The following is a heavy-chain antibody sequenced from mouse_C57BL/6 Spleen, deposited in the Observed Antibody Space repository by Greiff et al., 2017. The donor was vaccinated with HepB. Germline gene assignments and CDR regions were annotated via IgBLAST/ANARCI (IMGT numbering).Heavy chain of an antibody. V-gene: IGHV1-53*01. CDR3: ARSYCYGSSHLAWFAY. Sequence: VQLQQPGTELVKPGASVKLSCKASGYTFTSYWMHWVKQRPGQGLEWIGNINPSNGGTNYNEKFKSKATLTVDKSSSTAYMQLSSLTSEDSAVYYCARSYCYGSSHLAWFAYWGQGTLVTVSA. D-gene: IGHD1-1*01. CDR1: GYTFTSYW. J-gene: IGHJ3*01. CDR2: INPSNGGT.